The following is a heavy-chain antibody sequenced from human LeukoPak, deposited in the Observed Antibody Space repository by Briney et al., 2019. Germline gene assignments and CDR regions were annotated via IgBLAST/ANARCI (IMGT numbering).Heavy chain of an antibody. CDR2: IWIDGSNK. CDR1: GFTFSSYG. CDR3: ARTNVVPSSSIYYYYYGMDV. V-gene: IGHV3-33*01. D-gene: IGHD2-2*01. J-gene: IGHJ6*02. Sequence: GGSLRLSCAASGFTFSSYGMHWVRQAPGKGLEWVAVIWIDGSNKYYADSVKGRFTISRDNSKNTLYLQMNSLRAEDTAVYYCARTNVVPSSSIYYYYYGMDVWGQGTTVTVSS.